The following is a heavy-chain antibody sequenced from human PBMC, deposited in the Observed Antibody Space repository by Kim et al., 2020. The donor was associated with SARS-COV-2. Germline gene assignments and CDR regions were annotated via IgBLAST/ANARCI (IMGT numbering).Heavy chain of an antibody. Sequence: YADAVQGRVTITSDNAKKSLDLQMTSRGAEDTAVYYCARGNYWNAGAADAWGQGTLVTVSS. J-gene: IGHJ5*02. V-gene: IGHV3-11*01. CDR3: ARGNYWNAGAADA. D-gene: IGHD1-1*01.